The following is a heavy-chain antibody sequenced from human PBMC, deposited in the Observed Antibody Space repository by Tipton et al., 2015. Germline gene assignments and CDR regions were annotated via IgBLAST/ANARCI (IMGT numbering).Heavy chain of an antibody. D-gene: IGHD3-22*01. CDR1: GGSISTSTYY. CDR3: ARAMSRRHSSGYYYYGMDV. V-gene: IGHV4-39*06. Sequence: TLSLTCTVSGGSISTSTYYWGWIRQPPGKGLEWFGSIYYSGTTYYNPSLKSRVTISVDTSKNQFALKLSSVTAADTAVYYCARAMSRRHSSGYYYYGMDVWGQGTTITVSS. J-gene: IGHJ6*02. CDR2: IYYSGTT.